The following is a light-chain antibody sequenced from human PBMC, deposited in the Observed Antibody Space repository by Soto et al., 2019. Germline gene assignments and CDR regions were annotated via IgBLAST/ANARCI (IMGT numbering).Light chain of an antibody. CDR3: HKYNGFPRT. CDR1: QSLSIC. V-gene: IGKV1-5*03. CDR2: NAP. Sequence: DIQMSQSPATLSSSVGDRVTITCRASQSLSICLAWYEQKPGQAPGFLIYNAPSLQSGVPSRFSGSGSGTEFTLTITSLQPDDLATSDSHKYNGFPRTFGQGTRWIS. J-gene: IGKJ1*01.